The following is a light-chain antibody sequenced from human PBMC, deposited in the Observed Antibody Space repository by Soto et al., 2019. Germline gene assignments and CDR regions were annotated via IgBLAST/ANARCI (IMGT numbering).Light chain of an antibody. CDR2: GNS. CDR3: QSYDSSLSGSV. V-gene: IGLV1-40*01. Sequence: QSVLTQPPSVSGAPGQRVTFSCTGSSSNIGAGYVVHWYQQLPGTAPKLLIYGNSNRPSGVPDRFSGSKSGTSASLAITGLQAEDEADYYCQSYDSSLSGSVFGGGTKVTVL. J-gene: IGLJ2*01. CDR1: SSNIGAGYV.